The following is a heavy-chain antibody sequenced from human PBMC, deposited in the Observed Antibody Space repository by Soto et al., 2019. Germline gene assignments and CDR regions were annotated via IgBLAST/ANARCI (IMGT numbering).Heavy chain of an antibody. J-gene: IGHJ6*02. Sequence: QVQLVESGGGVVQPGRSLRLSCAASGFTFSSYGMHWVRQAPGKGLEWVAVIWYDGSNKYYADSVKGRFTISRDNSKNTLYLQMNSLRAEDKAVYYCARGLGLSPPSHYYYYGMDVWGQGTTVTVSS. CDR2: IWYDGSNK. V-gene: IGHV3-33*01. CDR3: ARGLGLSPPSHYYYYGMDV. CDR1: GFTFSSYG. D-gene: IGHD3-16*01.